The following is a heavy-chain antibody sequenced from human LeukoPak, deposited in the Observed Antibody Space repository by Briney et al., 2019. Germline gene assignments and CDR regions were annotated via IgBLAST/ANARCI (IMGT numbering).Heavy chain of an antibody. Sequence: PSETLSLTCTVSGGFISGDYYWRWIRQPPGKGLEWIGFIYYSGSTYYNPSLKSRVTMSVDTSKSQFSLNLYSVTAADTAVYYCARARNRHSSGYSDWFDPWGQGTLVTVSS. J-gene: IGHJ5*02. D-gene: IGHD3-22*01. CDR1: GGFISGDYY. CDR2: IYYSGST. V-gene: IGHV4-30-4*01. CDR3: ARARNRHSSGYSDWFDP.